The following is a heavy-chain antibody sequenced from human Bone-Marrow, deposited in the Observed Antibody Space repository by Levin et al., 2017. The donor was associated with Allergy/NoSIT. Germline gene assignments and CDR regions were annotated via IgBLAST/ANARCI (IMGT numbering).Heavy chain of an antibody. D-gene: IGHD6-13*01. Sequence: GGSLRLSCAASEFTFSTYAMHWVRQAPGKGLEWVAVISSDGSNEYYADSVKGRFTISRDNSKNTLYLQMNSLRGEDTAVYYCAREGSWSSTWLGNYYFDCWGQGTLVTVSS. J-gene: IGHJ4*02. CDR2: ISSDGSNE. CDR1: EFTFSTYA. CDR3: AREGSWSSTWLGNYYFDC. V-gene: IGHV3-30-3*01.